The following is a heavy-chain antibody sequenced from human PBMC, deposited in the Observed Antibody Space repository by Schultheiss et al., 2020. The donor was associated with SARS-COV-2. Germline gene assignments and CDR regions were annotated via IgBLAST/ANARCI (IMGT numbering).Heavy chain of an antibody. Sequence: GGSLRLSCAASGFTFSSYWMSWVRQAPGKGLEWVANIKQDESEKYYVDSVKGRFTISRDNAKNSLYLQMNSLRAEDTAVYYCARDYGDWHDAFDIWGQGTMVTVSS. CDR2: IKQDESEK. CDR3: ARDYGDWHDAFDI. CDR1: GFTFSSYW. D-gene: IGHD4-17*01. J-gene: IGHJ3*02. V-gene: IGHV3-7*01.